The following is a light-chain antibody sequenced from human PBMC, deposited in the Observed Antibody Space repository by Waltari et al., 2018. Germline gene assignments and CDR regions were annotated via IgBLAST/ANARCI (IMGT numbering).Light chain of an antibody. V-gene: IGLV3-19*01. J-gene: IGLJ3*02. CDR2: GKN. CDR1: SLRSYY. Sequence: GQTVRITCQGDSLRSYYASWYQQKPGQAPVLGIYGKNNRPSGIPDRFSGSSSGNTASLTITGVQAEDEADYYCNSRDSSGNHWVFGGGTKLTVL. CDR3: NSRDSSGNHWV.